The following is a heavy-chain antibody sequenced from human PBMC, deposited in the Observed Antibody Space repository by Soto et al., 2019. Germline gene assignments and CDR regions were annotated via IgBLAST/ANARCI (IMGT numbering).Heavy chain of an antibody. J-gene: IGHJ6*02. Sequence: SETLSLTCTVSGGSISSSSYYWGWIRQPPGKGLEWIGSIYYSGSTYYNPSLKSRVTISVDTSKNQFSLKLSSVTAADTAVYYRARRLAAAGYYYYYYGMDVWGQGTTVTVSS. D-gene: IGHD6-13*01. CDR1: GGSISSSSYY. CDR2: IYYSGST. CDR3: ARRLAAAGYYYYYYGMDV. V-gene: IGHV4-39*01.